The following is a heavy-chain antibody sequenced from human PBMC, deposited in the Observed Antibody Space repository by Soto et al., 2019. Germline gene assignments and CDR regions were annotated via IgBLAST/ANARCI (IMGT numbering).Heavy chain of an antibody. V-gene: IGHV3-15*01. D-gene: IGHD3-22*01. CDR3: TTDPNDSSGYSSWFDP. J-gene: IGHJ5*02. CDR2: IKSKTDGGTT. Sequence: PGGSLRLSCAASGFTFSNAWMSWVRQAPGKGLEWVGRIKSKTDGGTTDYAAPVKGRFTISRDDSKNTLYLQMNSLKTEDTAVYYCTTDPNDSSGYSSWFDPWGQGTLVTVSS. CDR1: GFTFSNAW.